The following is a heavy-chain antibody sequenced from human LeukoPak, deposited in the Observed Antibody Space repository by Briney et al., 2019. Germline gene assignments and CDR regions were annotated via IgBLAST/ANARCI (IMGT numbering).Heavy chain of an antibody. CDR2: TYWWSKWYN. D-gene: IGHD2-15*01. Sequence: SQTLSPTCAISGDSVSINSLACKSISQSPSRVVGWVGRTYWWSKWYNDYAVSVKGRITINPDTSKHQLSLQLNSVTPEDTAVYYCARDHCSGGSCHWRFDYWGQGTLVTVSS. J-gene: IGHJ4*02. CDR3: ARDHCSGGSCHWRFDY. CDR1: GDSVSINSLA. V-gene: IGHV6-1*01.